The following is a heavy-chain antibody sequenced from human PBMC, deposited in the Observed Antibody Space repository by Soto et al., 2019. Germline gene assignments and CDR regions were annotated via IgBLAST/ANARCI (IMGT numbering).Heavy chain of an antibody. CDR2: ISYDGSFF. Sequence: PGGSLRLSCVVSGLTFSDYGFHWVRQAPGKGLDWVAAISYDGSFFYYADSVRGRFTISRDNSRNTLDLQMNTLRHEDTAVYYCAKERGRNRNFAMDVWGQGTSVTVSS. D-gene: IGHD1-1*01. CDR1: GLTFSDYG. CDR3: AKERGRNRNFAMDV. V-gene: IGHV3-30*18. J-gene: IGHJ6*02.